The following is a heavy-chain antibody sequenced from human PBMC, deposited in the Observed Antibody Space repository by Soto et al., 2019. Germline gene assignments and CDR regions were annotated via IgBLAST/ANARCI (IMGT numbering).Heavy chain of an antibody. CDR2: ISWNSGSI. V-gene: IGHV3-9*01. CDR3: AKGTYSSGWEVDY. J-gene: IGHJ4*02. D-gene: IGHD6-19*01. Sequence: GGSLRLSCAASGFTFDDYAMHWVRQAPGKGLEWVSGISWNSGSIGYADSVKGRFTISRDNAKNSLYLQMNSLRAEDTALYYCAKGTYSSGWEVDYWGQGTLVTVSS. CDR1: GFTFDDYA.